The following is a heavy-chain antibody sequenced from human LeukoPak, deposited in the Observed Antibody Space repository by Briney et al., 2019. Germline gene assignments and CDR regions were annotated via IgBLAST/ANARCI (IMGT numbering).Heavy chain of an antibody. V-gene: IGHV4-59*01. Sequence: SETLSLTCTVSGGSISSYYWSWIRQPPGKGLEWIGYISYSGSTNYDPSLKSRVTISVDTSRNQFSLKLSSVTAADTAVYYCARGRLGGSGSYYNVLDYWGQGTLVTVSS. CDR2: ISYSGST. CDR1: GGSISSYY. D-gene: IGHD3-10*01. CDR3: ARGRLGGSGSYYNVLDY. J-gene: IGHJ4*02.